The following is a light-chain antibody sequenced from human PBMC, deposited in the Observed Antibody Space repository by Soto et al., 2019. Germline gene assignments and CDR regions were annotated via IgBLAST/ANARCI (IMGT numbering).Light chain of an antibody. V-gene: IGKV3-11*01. CDR2: DAS. CDR3: QQRSNWEIT. J-gene: IGKJ5*01. Sequence: EIVLTQSPATLSLSPGERATLSCRASQSVSSYLAWYQQKPGQAPRLLIYDASNRATGIPARFSGSGSGTDVTLTISSQDTEDFALYYCQQRSNWEITVGQGTRREIK. CDR1: QSVSSY.